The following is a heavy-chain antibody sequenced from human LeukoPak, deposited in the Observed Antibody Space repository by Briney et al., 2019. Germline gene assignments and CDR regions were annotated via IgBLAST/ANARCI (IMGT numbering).Heavy chain of an antibody. V-gene: IGHV3-30*03. Sequence: PGGSLRLSCAASGFTFSSYGMHWVRQAPGKGLEWVAVISYDGSNKYYADSVKGRFTISRDNSKNTLYLQMNSLRAEDTAVYYCARSRLVVVAATVDYWGQGTLVTVSS. CDR3: ARSRLVVVAATVDY. J-gene: IGHJ4*02. CDR1: GFTFSSYG. D-gene: IGHD2-15*01. CDR2: ISYDGSNK.